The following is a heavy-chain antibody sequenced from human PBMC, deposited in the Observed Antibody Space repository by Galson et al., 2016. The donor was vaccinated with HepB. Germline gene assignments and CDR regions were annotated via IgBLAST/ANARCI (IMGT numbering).Heavy chain of an antibody. V-gene: IGHV1-69*04. CDR2: IVPILGVT. D-gene: IGHD3-16*01. CDR1: GGTFSSYS. CDR3: ARDLTLDYSSGMDV. J-gene: IGHJ6*02. Sequence: SVKVSCKASGGTFSSYSIIWVRQAPGQGLEWMGKIVPILGVTSYAQKFQGRVTITADKSTSTAYMEVSSLRSEDTAVYYCARDLTLDYSSGMDVWGQGTTVTVSS.